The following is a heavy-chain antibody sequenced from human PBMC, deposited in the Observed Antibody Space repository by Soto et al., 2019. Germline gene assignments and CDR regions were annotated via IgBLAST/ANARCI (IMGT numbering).Heavy chain of an antibody. Sequence: PGESLKISCKVSGYSFTTYWMGWVRQTPGKGPEWMGIIYPSDSDTRYSPSFQDHVTISVDKSLSTAYLQWSSLEASDTAMYYCARHGSSGWFDTFDYWGQGTLVTVPQ. V-gene: IGHV5-51*01. CDR1: GYSFTTYW. CDR3: ARHGSSGWFDTFDY. J-gene: IGHJ4*02. CDR2: IYPSDSDT. D-gene: IGHD6-19*01.